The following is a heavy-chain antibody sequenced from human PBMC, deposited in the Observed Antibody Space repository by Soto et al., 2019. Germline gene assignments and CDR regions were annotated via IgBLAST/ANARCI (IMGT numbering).Heavy chain of an antibody. CDR1: GFTFSSFE. J-gene: IGHJ4*02. D-gene: IGHD6-19*01. CDR3: AREQQWVL. Sequence: GGSLRLSCTASGFTFSSFEMNWVRQAPGKGLEWVSYINGNSQTIYYADSVRGRFTISRDNAKNSVYLQMNSLTVEDTAVYYCAREQQWVLWGQGTLVTVYS. CDR2: INGNSQTI. V-gene: IGHV3-48*03.